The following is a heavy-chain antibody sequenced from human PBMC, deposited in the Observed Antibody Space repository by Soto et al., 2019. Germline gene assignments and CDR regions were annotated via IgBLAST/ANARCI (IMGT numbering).Heavy chain of an antibody. CDR2: IIPIFGTA. CDR1: GGTFSSYA. D-gene: IGHD6-19*01. CDR3: ARRSGKQWLDHYYYYGMDV. J-gene: IGHJ6*02. Sequence: QVQLVQSGAEVEKPGSSVKVSCKASGGTFSSYAISWVRQAPGQGLEWMGGIIPIFGTANYAQKFQGRVTITADESTSTAYMELSSLRSEDTAVYYCARRSGKQWLDHYYYYGMDVWGQGTTVTVSS. V-gene: IGHV1-69*12.